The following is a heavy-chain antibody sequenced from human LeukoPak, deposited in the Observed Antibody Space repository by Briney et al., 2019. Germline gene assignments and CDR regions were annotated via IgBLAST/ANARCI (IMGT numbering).Heavy chain of an antibody. V-gene: IGHV3-7*01. CDR2: IKQDGSEK. CDR1: GFTFSSYS. D-gene: IGHD3-10*01. CDR3: ARDYYSSGSYFSYYYYYVDV. J-gene: IGHJ6*03. Sequence: GGSLRFSCAASGFTFSSYSMNWVRQAPGKGLEWVANIKQDGSEKYYVDSVKGRFTISRDNAKNSLYLQMNSLRAEDTAVYYCARDYYSSGSYFSYYYYYVDVWGKGTTVTISS.